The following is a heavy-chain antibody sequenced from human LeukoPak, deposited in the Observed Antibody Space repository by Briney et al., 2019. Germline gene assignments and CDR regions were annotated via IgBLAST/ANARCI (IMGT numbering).Heavy chain of an antibody. D-gene: IGHD1-20*01. V-gene: IGHV3-21*01. CDR2: ISSSSSYI. CDR1: GFTFSSYS. J-gene: IGHJ4*02. CDR3: ARTTRSRPVYHFDY. Sequence: PGGSLRLSCAAPGFTFSSYSMNWVRQAPGKGLEWVSSISSSSSYIYYADSVKGRFTISRDNAKNSLYLQMNSLRAEDTAVYYCARTTRSRPVYHFDYWGQGTLVTVSS.